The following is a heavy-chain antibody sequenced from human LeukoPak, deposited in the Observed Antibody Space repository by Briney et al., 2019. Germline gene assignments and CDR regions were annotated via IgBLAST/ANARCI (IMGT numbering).Heavy chain of an antibody. CDR3: ASDSSGAGRGYMDV. D-gene: IGHD3-22*01. CDR2: RSYDGSNK. Sequence: GRSLRLSCAASGFTLSSYAMHWVRQAPGKGLEWVAVRSYDGSNKYYADSVKGRFTISRDNSKNALYLQMNSMRAEDTGVYYCASDSSGAGRGYMDVWGKGTTVTVSS. J-gene: IGHJ6*03. V-gene: IGHV3-30*01. CDR1: GFTLSSYA.